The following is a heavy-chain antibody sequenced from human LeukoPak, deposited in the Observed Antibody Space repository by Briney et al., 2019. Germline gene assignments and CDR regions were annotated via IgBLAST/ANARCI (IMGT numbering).Heavy chain of an antibody. Sequence: ASLKDSCKASGYTFTSYDINCVRQATGEGLECMGWMNPNSGNTGYAQKFQGRVTITRNTSISTAYMELSSLRSKDTAVYYCARGRYCSSTSCYVPDDYYYYYYMDVWGKGATVSVSS. CDR2: MNPNSGNT. D-gene: IGHD2-2*01. CDR3: ARGRYCSSTSCYVPDDYYYYYYMDV. CDR1: GYTFTSYD. V-gene: IGHV1-8*03. J-gene: IGHJ6*03.